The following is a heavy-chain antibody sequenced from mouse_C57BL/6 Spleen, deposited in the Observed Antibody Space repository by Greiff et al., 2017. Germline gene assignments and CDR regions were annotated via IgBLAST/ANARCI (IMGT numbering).Heavy chain of an antibody. CDR1: GYTFTSYG. CDR3: ARARELAYYFDY. CDR2: IYPRSGNT. J-gene: IGHJ2*01. D-gene: IGHD4-1*01. Sequence: VQLKESGAELARPGASVKLSCKASGYTFTSYGISWVKQRTGQGLEWIGEIYPRSGNTYYNEKFKGKATLTADKSSSTAYMELRSLTSEDSAVYFCARARELAYYFDYWGQGTTLTVSS. V-gene: IGHV1-81*01.